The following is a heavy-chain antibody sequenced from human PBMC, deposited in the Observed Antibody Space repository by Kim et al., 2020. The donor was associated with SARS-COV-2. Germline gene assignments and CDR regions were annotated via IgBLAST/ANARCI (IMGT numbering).Heavy chain of an antibody. CDR3: ARDGTADTIDY. J-gene: IGHJ4*02. CDR1: GFTFSAYS. CDR2: ICTDENKK. V-gene: IGHV3-33*08. D-gene: IGHD2-21*02. Sequence: GGSLRLSCAASGFTFSAYSMHWVRQPPGKGLEWVARICTDENKKTYAESVKGRFIISRDNADNTLYLQVNSLRAEDTAVYYCARDGTADTIDYWCQGTVV.